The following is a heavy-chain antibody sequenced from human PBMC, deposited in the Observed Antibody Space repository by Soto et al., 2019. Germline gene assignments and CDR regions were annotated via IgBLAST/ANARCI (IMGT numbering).Heavy chain of an antibody. D-gene: IGHD3-3*01. V-gene: IGHV1-58*01. J-gene: IGHJ6*01. CDR2: IVVGSGST. Sequence: QTQLVQSGPEVKKPGTSVKVSCKASGINFSRSAVQWMRQARGQRLEWIGRIVVGSGSTTYARIVQERISITMDLSTGTAYIDMSSLRPEYTDIYYCAAEAHQDDFCSEYPYYYYAMHVWGQGTTVTVSS. CDR1: GINFSRSA. CDR3: AAEAHQDDFCSEYPYYYYAMHV.